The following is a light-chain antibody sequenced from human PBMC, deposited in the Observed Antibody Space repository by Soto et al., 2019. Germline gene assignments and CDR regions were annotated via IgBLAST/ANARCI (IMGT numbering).Light chain of an antibody. CDR2: EVT. V-gene: IGLV2-8*01. J-gene: IGLJ1*01. CDR3: NSYVGSNNYV. CDR1: SSDVGRYNY. Sequence: QSALTQPPSAPGSPGQSVTISCIGTSSDVGRYNYVSWYQHHPGKAPKLIIYEVTKRPSGVPDRFSGSKSGNTASLTVSGLQADDEADYYCNSYVGSNNYVFGTGTKVTVL.